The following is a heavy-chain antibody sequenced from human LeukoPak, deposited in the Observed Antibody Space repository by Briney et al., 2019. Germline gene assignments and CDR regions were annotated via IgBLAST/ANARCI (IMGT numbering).Heavy chain of an antibody. V-gene: IGHV4-61*08. D-gene: IGHD4-17*01. J-gene: IGHJ4*02. Sequence: SETLSLTCTVSGGSISSGGYYWSWIRQHPGKGLEWIGYIYYSGSTNYNPSLKSRVTISVDTSKNQFSLKLSSVTAADTAVYYCALSDYGDYLVADYWGQGTLVTVSS. CDR1: GGSISSGGYY. CDR2: IYYSGST. CDR3: ALSDYGDYLVADY.